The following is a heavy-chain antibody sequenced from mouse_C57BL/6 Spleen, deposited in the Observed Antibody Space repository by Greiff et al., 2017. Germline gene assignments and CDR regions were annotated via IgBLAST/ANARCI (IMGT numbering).Heavy chain of an antibody. CDR3: ARHDDYDDYYAMDY. V-gene: IGHV5-6*01. Sequence: EVMLVESGGDLVKPGGSLKLSCAASGFTFSSYGMSWVRQTPDKRLEWVATISSGGSYTYYPDSVKGRFTISRDNAKNTLYLQMSSLKSEDTAMYYCARHDDYDDYYAMDYWGQGTSVTVAS. J-gene: IGHJ4*01. CDR1: GFTFSSYG. D-gene: IGHD2-4*01. CDR2: ISSGGSYT.